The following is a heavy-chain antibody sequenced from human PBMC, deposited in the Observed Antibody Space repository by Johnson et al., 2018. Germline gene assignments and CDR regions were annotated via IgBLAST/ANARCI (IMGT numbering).Heavy chain of an antibody. CDR1: GFTFSDHY. V-gene: IGHV3-72*01. CDR2: IRNKINSYTT. CDR3: TANYGDYFFDI. J-gene: IGHJ3*02. D-gene: IGHD4-17*01. Sequence: EVQLLETGGGLVQPGGSLRLSCIASGFTFSDHYMDWVRQAPGKGLEWVGRIRNKINSYTTEYAASVKGRFTIAKDDSKNSVSLQMNSLKTEDTAVYYCTANYGDYFFDIWGQGTMVTVSS.